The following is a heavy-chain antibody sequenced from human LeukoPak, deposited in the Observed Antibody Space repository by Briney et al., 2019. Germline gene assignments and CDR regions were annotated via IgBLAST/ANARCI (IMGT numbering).Heavy chain of an antibody. CDR1: GGSFSGYY. CDR3: AKVGGMTTINIASFDI. V-gene: IGHV4-34*01. J-gene: IGHJ3*02. Sequence: SSETLSLTCAVYGGSFSGYYWSWIRQPPGKGLEWIGEINHSGSTNYNPSLKSRVTISVDTSKSQFSLKLSSVTAADTAIYYCAKVGGMTTINIASFDIWGQGTMVTVSS. CDR2: INHSGST. D-gene: IGHD2-15*01.